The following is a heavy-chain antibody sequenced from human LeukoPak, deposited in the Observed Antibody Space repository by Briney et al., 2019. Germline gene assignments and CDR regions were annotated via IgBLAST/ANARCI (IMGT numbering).Heavy chain of an antibody. D-gene: IGHD3-22*01. Sequence: ASVKVSCKASGYTFTGYYMHWVRQAPGQGLEWMGWINPNSGGTNYAQKFQGRVTMTRDTSISTAYMELSRLRSDDTAVYYCARLQNYYYDSSGYYGSFDIWGQGTMVTVSS. J-gene: IGHJ3*02. V-gene: IGHV1-2*02. CDR3: ARLQNYYYDSSGYYGSFDI. CDR2: INPNSGGT. CDR1: GYTFTGYY.